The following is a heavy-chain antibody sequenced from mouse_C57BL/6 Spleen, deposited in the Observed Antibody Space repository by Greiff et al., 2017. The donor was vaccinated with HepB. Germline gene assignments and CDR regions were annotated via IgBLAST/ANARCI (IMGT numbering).Heavy chain of an antibody. CDR2: IDPETGGT. CDR3: TRSASHYYGSSDWYFDV. CDR1: GYTFTDYE. Sequence: VKLQESGAELVRPGASVTLSCKASGYTFTDYEMHWVKQTPVHGLEWIGAIDPETGGTAYNQKFKGKAILTADKSSSTAYMELRSLTSEDSAVYYCTRSASHYYGSSDWYFDVWGTGTTVTVSS. V-gene: IGHV1-15*01. D-gene: IGHD1-1*01. J-gene: IGHJ1*03.